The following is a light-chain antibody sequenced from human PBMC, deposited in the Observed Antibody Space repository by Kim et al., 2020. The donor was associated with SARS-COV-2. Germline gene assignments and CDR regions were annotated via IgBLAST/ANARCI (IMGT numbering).Light chain of an antibody. V-gene: IGKV1-39*01. Sequence: SAALGERFTLTCRASQSISNYLNVYQQKPGTAPKRLIYIASSLQSGVPSKFSGIGSGTDFTLTISSLQPEDFATYYCQRRYSTPYSCGHGTKLEF. J-gene: IGKJ2*03. CDR2: IAS. CDR3: QRRYSTPYS. CDR1: QSISNY.